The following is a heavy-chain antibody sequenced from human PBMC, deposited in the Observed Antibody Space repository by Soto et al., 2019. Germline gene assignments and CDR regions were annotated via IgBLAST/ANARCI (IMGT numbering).Heavy chain of an antibody. V-gene: IGHV1-46*01. Sequence: ASVKVSCKASGYTFTSYYMHWVRQAPGQGLEWMGIINPSGGSTSYAQKFQGRVTMTRDTSTSTVYMELSSLRSEDTAVYYCARARGYCSGGSCYGSYGMDVWGQGTTVTVSS. CDR2: INPSGGST. CDR1: GYTFTSYY. J-gene: IGHJ6*02. CDR3: ARARGYCSGGSCYGSYGMDV. D-gene: IGHD2-15*01.